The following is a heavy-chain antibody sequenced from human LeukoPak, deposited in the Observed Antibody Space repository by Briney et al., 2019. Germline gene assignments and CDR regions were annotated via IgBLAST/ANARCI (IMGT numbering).Heavy chain of an antibody. V-gene: IGHV3-30*02. J-gene: IGHJ4*02. D-gene: IGHD5-18*01. CDR2: VLSDESNK. CDR1: GFTFSDYG. CDR3: AKDSGYSYGHGLDY. Sequence: PGGSLRLSCAASGFTFSDYGMHWVRQAPGKGLEWVALVLSDESNKYHADSVKGRFTISRDNSKNALFLQMNSLRDEDTAVYYCAKDSGYSYGHGLDYWGQGTLVTVSS.